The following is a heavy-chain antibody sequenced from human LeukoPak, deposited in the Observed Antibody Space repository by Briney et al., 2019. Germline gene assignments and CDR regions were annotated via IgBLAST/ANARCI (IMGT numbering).Heavy chain of an antibody. V-gene: IGHV3-74*01. CDR1: GFIFSDYW. CDR3: ARGGRYAYFLDY. D-gene: IGHD3-16*01. Sequence: GGSLRLSCAASGFIFSDYWMHWVRQGPGKGLVWVSRIKSDGSSTSYADSVKGRFTISRDNAKNTVYVHMNSLRDEDTAVYYCARGGRYAYFLDYWGLGTLVTVSS. CDR2: IKSDGSST. J-gene: IGHJ4*02.